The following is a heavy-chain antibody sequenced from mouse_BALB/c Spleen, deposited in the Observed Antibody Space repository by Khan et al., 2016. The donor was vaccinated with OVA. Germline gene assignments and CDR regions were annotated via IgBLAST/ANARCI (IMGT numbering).Heavy chain of an antibody. CDR3: ARDNAATAY. Sequence: QVQLKQSGPGLVAPSQSLSITCTVSGFSLTSYGVHWVRQPPGKGLEWLGIIWAGGSTNYNSALMSRLTISKDNSKSQVFLKMNRLQTDDTAMYYCARDNAATAYWGQGTLVTVSA. CDR1: GFSLTSYG. D-gene: IGHD1-2*01. V-gene: IGHV2-9*02. CDR2: IWAGGST. J-gene: IGHJ3*01.